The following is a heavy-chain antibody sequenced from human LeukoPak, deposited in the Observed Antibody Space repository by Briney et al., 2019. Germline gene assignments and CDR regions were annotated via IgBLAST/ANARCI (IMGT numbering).Heavy chain of an antibody. V-gene: IGHV4-30-4*01. D-gene: IGHD3-22*01. CDR2: IYYSGST. Sequence: PSETLSLTCTVSGGSFSSGDYYWSWIRQPPGKGLEWIGYIYYSGSTYYNPSLKSRVTISVDTSKNQFSLKLSSVTAEDTAVYYCARENYYDSSVVDYWGQGTLVTVSS. J-gene: IGHJ4*02. CDR3: ARENYYDSSVVDY. CDR1: GGSFSSGDYY.